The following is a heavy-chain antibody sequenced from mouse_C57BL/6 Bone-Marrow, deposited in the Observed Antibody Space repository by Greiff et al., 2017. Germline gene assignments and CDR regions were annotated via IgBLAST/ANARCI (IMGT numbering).Heavy chain of an antibody. CDR3: ARERVLYCCGCDY. CDR1: GYAFSSYW. J-gene: IGHJ2*01. CDR2: IYPGDGDT. Sequence: VQLQQSGAELVKPGASVKISCKASGYAFSSYWMNWVKQRPGQGLEWIGQIYPGDGDTNYNGKFKGKATLTADKSSSTAYMQLSSLTSEDSAVYFCARERVLYCCGCDYWGQGTTLTVSS. V-gene: IGHV1-80*01. D-gene: IGHD1-1*01.